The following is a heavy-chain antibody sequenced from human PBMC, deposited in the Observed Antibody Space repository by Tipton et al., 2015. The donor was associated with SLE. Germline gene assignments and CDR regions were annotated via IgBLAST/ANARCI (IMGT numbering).Heavy chain of an antibody. Sequence: GSLRLSCAASGFTFSSYAMSWVRQAPGKGLEWVSYISSSGSTIYYADSVKGRFTISRDNAKNSLYLQMNSLRAEDTAVYYCARDYYDSSGWYYFDYWGQGTLVTVSS. D-gene: IGHD3-22*01. CDR3: ARDYYDSSGWYYFDY. CDR1: GFTFSSYA. V-gene: IGHV3-48*03. J-gene: IGHJ4*02. CDR2: ISSSGSTI.